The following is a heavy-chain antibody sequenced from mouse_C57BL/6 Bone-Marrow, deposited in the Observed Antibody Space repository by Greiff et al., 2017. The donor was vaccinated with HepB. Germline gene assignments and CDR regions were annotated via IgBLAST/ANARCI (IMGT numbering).Heavy chain of an antibody. Sequence: VKLMESGAELVRPGASVKLSCKASGYTFTDYYINWVKQRPGQGLEWIARIYPGSGNTYYNEKFKGKATLTAEKSSSTAYMQLSSLTSEDSAVYFCARGGPFAYWGQGTLVTVSA. J-gene: IGHJ3*01. V-gene: IGHV1-76*01. CDR1: GYTFTDYY. CDR2: IYPGSGNT. CDR3: ARGGPFAY.